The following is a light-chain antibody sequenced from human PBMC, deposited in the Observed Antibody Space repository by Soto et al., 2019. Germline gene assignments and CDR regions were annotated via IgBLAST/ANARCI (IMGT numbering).Light chain of an antibody. CDR3: QQRSHWPPA. J-gene: IGKJ2*01. Sequence: EIVLTQSPATLSLSPGERATLSYRASQSVSSYLAWYQQKPGQAPRLLIYDASNRATGIPARFSGSGSGTDFTLTISSLEPEDFAVYYCQQRSHWPPAFGQGTKLEIK. CDR2: DAS. CDR1: QSVSSY. V-gene: IGKV3-11*01.